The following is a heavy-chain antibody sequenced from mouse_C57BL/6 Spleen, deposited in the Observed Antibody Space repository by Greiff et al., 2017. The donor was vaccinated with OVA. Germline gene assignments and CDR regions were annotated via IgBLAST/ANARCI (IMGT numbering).Heavy chain of an antibody. J-gene: IGHJ3*01. CDR3: ARKDWFAY. Sequence: VQLKESGPGLVQPSQSLSITCTVSGFSLTSYGVHWVRQSPGKGLEWLGVIWSGGSTDYNAAFISRLSISKDNSKIQVFFKMNSLQADDTAIYYCARKDWFAYWGQGTLVTVSA. CDR2: IWSGGST. CDR1: GFSLTSYG. V-gene: IGHV2-2*01.